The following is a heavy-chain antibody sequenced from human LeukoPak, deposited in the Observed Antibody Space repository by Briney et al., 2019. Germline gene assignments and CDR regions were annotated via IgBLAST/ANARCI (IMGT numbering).Heavy chain of an antibody. V-gene: IGHV1-8*01. CDR1: GYTFTSYD. J-gene: IGHJ4*02. D-gene: IGHD6-6*01. CDR2: MNPNSGNT. CDR3: ARGTEYSSSSDLFDY. Sequence: ASVKVSCKASGYTFTSYDINWVRQAPGQGLEWMGWMNPNSGNTGYAQKFQGRVTMTRNTSISTAYMELSSLRSEDTAVYYCARGTEYSSSSDLFDYWGQGTLATVSS.